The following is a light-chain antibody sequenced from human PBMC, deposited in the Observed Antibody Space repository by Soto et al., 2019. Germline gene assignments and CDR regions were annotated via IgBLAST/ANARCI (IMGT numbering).Light chain of an antibody. V-gene: IGLV2-14*01. Sequence: QSVLTQPASVSGSPGQSITISCTGTSSDVGYYNYVSWYQKHPGKAPKLMIYEVSKRPSGVSNRFSGSKSGNTAPLTISGLQAEDEADYYCSSYTGSSTLYVFGTGTKVTVL. CDR3: SSYTGSSTLYV. CDR1: SSDVGYYNY. CDR2: EVS. J-gene: IGLJ1*01.